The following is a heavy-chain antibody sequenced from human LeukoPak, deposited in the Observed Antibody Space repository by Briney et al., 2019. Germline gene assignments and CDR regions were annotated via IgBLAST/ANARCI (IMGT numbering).Heavy chain of an antibody. CDR1: GGSFSRYY. J-gene: IGHJ4*03. CDR3: ARGATISETGYFDF. Sequence: NPSETLSLTCAVYGGSFSRYYWSWIRQSPGKGLEWIAEIDHRGDTNYNPSVKSRVTISVDTSKNQFSLKVRSLSASDTAVYYCARGATISETGYFDFWGQGTPVTVSA. CDR2: IDHRGDT. V-gene: IGHV4-34*01. D-gene: IGHD5-24*01.